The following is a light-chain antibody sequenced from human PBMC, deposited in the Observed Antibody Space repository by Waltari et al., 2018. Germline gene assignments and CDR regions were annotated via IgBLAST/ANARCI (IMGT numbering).Light chain of an antibody. CDR3: CSYAGSAISV. Sequence: QSALTQTATVSGSPGQSITISCTATSSDAGIYNLFSWYQQHPGKAPTLIIYDVNKRPSGVSNRFSGSKSGNTASLTISGLQAADEADYYCCSYAGSAISVFGGGTRLTVL. CDR2: DVN. CDR1: SSDAGIYNL. V-gene: IGLV2-23*02. J-gene: IGLJ3*02.